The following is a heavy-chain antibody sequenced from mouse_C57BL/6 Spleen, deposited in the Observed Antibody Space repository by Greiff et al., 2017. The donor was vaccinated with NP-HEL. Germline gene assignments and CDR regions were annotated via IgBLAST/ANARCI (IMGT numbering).Heavy chain of an antibody. D-gene: IGHD1-1*01. CDR3: ASWIYYGSSYVRDFDV. CDR2: IYPGSGST. V-gene: IGHV1-55*01. J-gene: IGHJ1*03. CDR1: GYTFTSYW. Sequence: VQLQQPGAELVKPGASVKMSCKASGYTFTSYWITWVKQRPGQGLEWIGDIYPGSGSTNYNEKFKSKATLTVDTSSSTAYMQLSSLTSEDSAVYYCASWIYYGSSYVRDFDVWGTGTTVTVSS.